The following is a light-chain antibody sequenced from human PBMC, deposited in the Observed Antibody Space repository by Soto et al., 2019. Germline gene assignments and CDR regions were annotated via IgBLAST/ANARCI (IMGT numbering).Light chain of an antibody. CDR2: SAS. J-gene: IGKJ5*01. V-gene: IGKV1-9*01. CDR3: QQLNSYPQT. Sequence: IQLTPTSSSLSASVGDRVTITFQASRGISSYLAWYQQKPGKAPKLLVYSASTLQSGVPSRFSGSGSGPDFTLTISSLQPEDSATYFCQQLNSYPQTFGQGTRLEI. CDR1: RGISSY.